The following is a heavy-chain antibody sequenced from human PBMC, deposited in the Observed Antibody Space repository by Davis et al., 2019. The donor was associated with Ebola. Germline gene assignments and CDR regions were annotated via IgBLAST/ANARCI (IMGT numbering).Heavy chain of an antibody. D-gene: IGHD7-27*01. CDR1: GYTFTNYG. Sequence: SVKVSCKASGYTFTNYGIIWVRQAPGQGLEWMGGIIPILGIPHYAQKFQGRVTITADESTSTAYMELRSLRSEDTAVYYCAIRTGDLRGLAYYYMDVWGKGTTVTVSS. CDR2: IIPILGIP. J-gene: IGHJ6*03. CDR3: AIRTGDLRGLAYYYMDV. V-gene: IGHV1-69*10.